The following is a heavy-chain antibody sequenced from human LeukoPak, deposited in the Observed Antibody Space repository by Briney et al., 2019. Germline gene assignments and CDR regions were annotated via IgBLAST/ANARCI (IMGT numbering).Heavy chain of an antibody. Sequence: PSQTLSLTCTVSGGSLSSSTYYWGWIRQPAGKGLGWVVSMYTSGTTNYNRSLRSRVTISVDTSKNQFSLKLNSVTAANTAVYYCARGESSSSPLYYYYYLDVWGKGTTVTVSS. V-gene: IGHV4-61*02. CDR1: GGSLSSSTYY. CDR2: MYTSGTT. CDR3: ARGESSSSPLYYYYYLDV. D-gene: IGHD6-6*01. J-gene: IGHJ6*03.